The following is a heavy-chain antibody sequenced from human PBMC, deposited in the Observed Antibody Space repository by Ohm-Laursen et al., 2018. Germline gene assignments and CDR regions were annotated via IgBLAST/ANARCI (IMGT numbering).Heavy chain of an antibody. Sequence: SLRLSCAASGFTFSNYAMSWVRQAPGKGLEWVSAISGSGGSTYYADSVKGRFTISRDNSKNTLYLQMNSLRAEDTAVYYCAKDLATYYYDSSGYYYGTIFYYYYGMDVWGQGTTVTVSS. CDR3: AKDLATYYYDSSGYYYGTIFYYYYGMDV. J-gene: IGHJ6*02. V-gene: IGHV3-23*01. D-gene: IGHD3-22*01. CDR2: ISGSGGST. CDR1: GFTFSNYA.